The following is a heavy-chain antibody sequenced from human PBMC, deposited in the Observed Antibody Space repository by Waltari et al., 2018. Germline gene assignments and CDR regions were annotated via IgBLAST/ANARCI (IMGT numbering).Heavy chain of an antibody. V-gene: IGHV4-39*07. CDR1: GASISSSSYY. D-gene: IGHD3-16*02. Sequence: QLQLQESGPGLVKPSETLSLTCTVSGASISSSSYYWGWLRHTPGVGLEWIGSIYYSGSTYYNPSLKSRVTISVDTSKNQFSLKLSSVTAADTAVYYCARLRDDYVWGSYRWSGFDYWGQGTLVTVSS. J-gene: IGHJ4*02. CDR2: IYYSGST. CDR3: ARLRDDYVWGSYRWSGFDY.